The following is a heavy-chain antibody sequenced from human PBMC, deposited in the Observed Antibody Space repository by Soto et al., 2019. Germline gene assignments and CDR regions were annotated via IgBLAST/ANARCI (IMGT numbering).Heavy chain of an antibody. CDR2: FDPEGGET. D-gene: IGHD3-22*01. V-gene: IGHV1-24*01. CDR3: ATAGGYYDSSGYDAFDI. CDR1: GYTLTELS. Sequence: ASVKVSCKVSGYTLTELSMHWVRQAPGKGLEWMGGFDPEGGETIYAQKFQGRVTMTEDTSTDTAYMELSSLRSEDTAVYYCATAGGYYDSSGYDAFDIWGQGTMVTVSS. J-gene: IGHJ3*02.